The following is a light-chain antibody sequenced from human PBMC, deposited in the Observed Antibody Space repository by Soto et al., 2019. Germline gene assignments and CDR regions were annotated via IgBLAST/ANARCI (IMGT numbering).Light chain of an antibody. CDR2: DVT. CDR1: SSDVGGYNY. J-gene: IGLJ1*01. V-gene: IGLV2-11*01. CDR3: CSYAGSYTHV. Sequence: QSALTQPRSVSGSPGQSVTISCTGTSSDVGGYNYVSWYQQHPGKAPKLIMYDVTKRPSGVPDRFSGSKSGNTASLTISGLQAEDEADYYCCSYAGSYTHVFXTGTKVTVL.